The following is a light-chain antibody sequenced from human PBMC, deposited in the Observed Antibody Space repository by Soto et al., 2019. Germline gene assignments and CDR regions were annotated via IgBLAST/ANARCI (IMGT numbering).Light chain of an antibody. CDR3: QTLGTGIHV. CDR2: LNSDGSH. V-gene: IGLV4-69*01. J-gene: IGLJ1*01. CDR1: SGHSSYA. Sequence: QLVLTQSPSASASLGASVKLTCTLSSGHSSYAIAWHQQQPEKGHRYLMKLNSDGSHSKGDGIPDRFSGSSSGAERYLIISSLQSEDEADYYCQTLGTGIHVFGTGTKLTVL.